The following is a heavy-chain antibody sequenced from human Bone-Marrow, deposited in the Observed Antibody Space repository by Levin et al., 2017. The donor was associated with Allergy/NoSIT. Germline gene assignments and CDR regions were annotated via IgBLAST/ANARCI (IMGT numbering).Heavy chain of an antibody. CDR2: IYYSGST. J-gene: IGHJ5*02. V-gene: IGHV4-31*03. D-gene: IGHD3-10*01. CDR3: ARMVRGVIDGGFDP. CDR1: GGSISSGGYY. Sequence: SETLSLTCTVSGGSISSGGYYWSWIRQHPGKGLEWIGYIYYSGSTYYNPSLKSRVTISVDTSKNQFSLKLSSVTAADTAVYYCARMVRGVIDGGFDPWGQGTLVTVSS.